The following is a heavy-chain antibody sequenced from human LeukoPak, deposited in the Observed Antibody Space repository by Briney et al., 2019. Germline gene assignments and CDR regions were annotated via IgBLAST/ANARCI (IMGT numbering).Heavy chain of an antibody. J-gene: IGHJ4*02. CDR3: ARHFDYLAY. D-gene: IGHD3-3*02. CDR2: ISASNGNT. CDR1: GYSFTTYG. Sequence: ASVKVSCKTSGYSFTTYGISWLRQAPGRGLEWVGCISASNGNTNYTQRFQGRLIMPTDTSTATAYMELRTLRSDDTAVYYCARHFDYLAYWGQGSQVTVSS. V-gene: IGHV1-18*01.